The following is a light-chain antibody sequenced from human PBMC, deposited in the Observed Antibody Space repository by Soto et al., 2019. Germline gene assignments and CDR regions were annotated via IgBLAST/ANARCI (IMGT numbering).Light chain of an antibody. Sequence: QSALTQPPSASGSPGQSVTISCTGTSSDVGGLKYVSWYQRHPGKAPKLMIYEVTKRPSGVPDRFSGSKSGNTASLTVSGLQAEDVADYYCSSYAGSNSFLFGGGTNLTVL. V-gene: IGLV2-8*01. CDR2: EVT. J-gene: IGLJ2*01. CDR3: SSYAGSNSFL. CDR1: SSDVGGLKY.